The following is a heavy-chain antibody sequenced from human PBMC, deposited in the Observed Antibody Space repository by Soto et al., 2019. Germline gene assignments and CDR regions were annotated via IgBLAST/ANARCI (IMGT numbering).Heavy chain of an antibody. CDR2: ISGSGAIT. Sequence: EVQLLESGGGLVQPGGSLRLSCVASGFTFKNYDMRWVRQAPGKGLEWVSGISGSGAITYYADSVRGRFTISRDNSKNTLYLQLNSLGAEDTAIYYCAKDRQFRSYYESAGHYNNWGQGPLVTVSS. J-gene: IGHJ4*02. V-gene: IGHV3-23*01. CDR3: AKDRQFRSYYESAGHYNN. CDR1: GFTFKNYD. D-gene: IGHD3-9*01.